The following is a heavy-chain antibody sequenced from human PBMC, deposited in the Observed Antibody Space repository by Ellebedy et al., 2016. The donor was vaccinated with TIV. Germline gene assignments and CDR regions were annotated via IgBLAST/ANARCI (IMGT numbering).Heavy chain of an antibody. V-gene: IGHV3-53*01. CDR1: GFTVSSNY. CDR2: IYSGGST. D-gene: IGHD2-2*01. J-gene: IGHJ6*02. CDR3: ARVVPAAGYYYYYYGMDV. Sequence: GGSLRLXXAASGFTVSSNYMSWVRQAPGKGLEWVSVIYSGGSTYYADSVKGRFTISRDNSKNTLYLQMNSLRAEDTAVYYCARVVPAAGYYYYYYGMDVWGQGTTVTVS.